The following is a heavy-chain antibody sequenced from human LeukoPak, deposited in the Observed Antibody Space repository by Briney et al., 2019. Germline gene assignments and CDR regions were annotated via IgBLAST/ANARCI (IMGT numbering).Heavy chain of an antibody. Sequence: ASVKVSCKASGYTFTSYDINWVRQATGQGLEWMGWMNPNSGNTGYAQKFQGRVTMTRNTSISTAYMELSSLRSDDTAVYYCARGVDTAMVPYYYYYMDVWGKGTTVTVSS. J-gene: IGHJ6*03. CDR2: MNPNSGNT. V-gene: IGHV1-8*01. CDR1: GYTFTSYD. CDR3: ARGVDTAMVPYYYYYMDV. D-gene: IGHD5-18*01.